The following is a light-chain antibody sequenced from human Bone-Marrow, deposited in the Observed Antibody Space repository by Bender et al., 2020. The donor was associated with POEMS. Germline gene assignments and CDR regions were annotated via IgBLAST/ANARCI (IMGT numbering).Light chain of an antibody. V-gene: IGLV2-11*01. CDR2: EVT. J-gene: IGLJ3*02. CDR1: TSDVGDYDH. Sequence: QSALTQPRSVSGSRGQSVTISCTGTTSDVGDYDHVSWYQHHPGKAPKLMIYEVTIRPSGVSDRFSGSKSGNTASLIISGLQPEDEADYYCAAWEDSLNGWVFGGGTKLTVL. CDR3: AAWEDSLNGWV.